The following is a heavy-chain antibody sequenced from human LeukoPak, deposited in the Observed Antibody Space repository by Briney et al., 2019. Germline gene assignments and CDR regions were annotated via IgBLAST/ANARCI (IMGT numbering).Heavy chain of an antibody. CDR2: IYYSGST. V-gene: IGHV4-39*01. Sequence: SETLSLTCTVSGGSISSSSYYWGWIRQPPGKGLEWIGSIYYSGSTYYNPSLKSRVTISVDTSKNQFSLKLSSVTAADTAVYYCARLGASIAAAYGQYNWFDPWGQGTLVTVSS. J-gene: IGHJ5*02. D-gene: IGHD6-13*01. CDR1: GGSISSSSYY. CDR3: ARLGASIAAAYGQYNWFDP.